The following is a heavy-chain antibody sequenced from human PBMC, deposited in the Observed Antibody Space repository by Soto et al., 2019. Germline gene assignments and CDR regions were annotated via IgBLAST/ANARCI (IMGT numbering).Heavy chain of an antibody. J-gene: IGHJ5*02. D-gene: IGHD3-3*01. Sequence: QVQLVESGGGVVQPGRSLRLSCAASGFTFSSYGMHWVRQAPGKGLEWVAVISYDGSNKYYADSVKGRFTISRDNSKKTHYLQMNSLRAEDTAVYYWAKDFLNLFADFWSGYASWGQGTLVTVSS. V-gene: IGHV3-30*18. CDR2: ISYDGSNK. CDR3: AKDFLNLFADFWSGYAS. CDR1: GFTFSSYG.